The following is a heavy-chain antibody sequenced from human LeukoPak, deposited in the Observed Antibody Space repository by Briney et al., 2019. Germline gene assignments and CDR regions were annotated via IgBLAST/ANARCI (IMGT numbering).Heavy chain of an antibody. Sequence: GESLKISCKASGYIFTNFWIGWVRQMPGKGLEWMGLISPGESNTKYSPSFQGQVTISADKSTTTAYLQWSSLKASDTAMYYCARPPDSNHWGGVDAFAIWGQGAMVTVSS. D-gene: IGHD7-27*01. V-gene: IGHV5-51*01. J-gene: IGHJ3*02. CDR1: GYIFTNFW. CDR2: ISPGESNT. CDR3: ARPPDSNHWGGVDAFAI.